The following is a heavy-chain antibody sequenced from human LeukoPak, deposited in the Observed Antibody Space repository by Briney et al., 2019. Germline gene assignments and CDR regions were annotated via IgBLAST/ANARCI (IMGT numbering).Heavy chain of an antibody. V-gene: IGHV1-69*05. CDR3: AGDGAEVTTSFDWFDP. Sequence: SVKVSCKASGGTFSSYAISWVRQAPGQGLEWMGGIIPIFGTANYAQKFQGRVTMTRDTSTSTVYMELSSLRSEDTAVYYRAGDGAEVTTSFDWFDPWGQGTLVTVSS. D-gene: IGHD4-11*01. J-gene: IGHJ5*02. CDR2: IIPIFGTA. CDR1: GGTFSSYA.